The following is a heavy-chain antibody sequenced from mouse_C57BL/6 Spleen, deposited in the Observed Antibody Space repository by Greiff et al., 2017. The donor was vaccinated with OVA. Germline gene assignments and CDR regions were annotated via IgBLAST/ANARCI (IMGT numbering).Heavy chain of an antibody. V-gene: IGHV1-64*01. J-gene: IGHJ4*01. CDR1: GYTFTSYW. Sequence: VQLQQPGAELVKPGASVKLSCKASGYTFTSYWMHWVKQRPGQGLEWIGMIHPNSGSTNYNEKFKSKATLTVDKSSSTAYMQISSLTSEDSAVYYCARRDWDAMDDWGQGTSVTVSS. D-gene: IGHD4-1*01. CDR3: ARRDWDAMDD. CDR2: IHPNSGST.